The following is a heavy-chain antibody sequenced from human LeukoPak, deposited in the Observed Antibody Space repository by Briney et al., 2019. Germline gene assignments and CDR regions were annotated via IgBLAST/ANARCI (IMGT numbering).Heavy chain of an antibody. D-gene: IGHD2-2*01. Sequence: SETLSLTCAVSGGSISSGGYSWSWIRQPPGKGPEWIGYIYHSGSTYYNPSLKSRVTISVDRSKNQFSLKLSSVTAADTAVYYCARGGSRYCSSTSCSNWFDPWGQGTLVTVSS. J-gene: IGHJ5*02. CDR1: GGSISSGGYS. CDR2: IYHSGST. CDR3: ARGGSRYCSSTSCSNWFDP. V-gene: IGHV4-30-2*01.